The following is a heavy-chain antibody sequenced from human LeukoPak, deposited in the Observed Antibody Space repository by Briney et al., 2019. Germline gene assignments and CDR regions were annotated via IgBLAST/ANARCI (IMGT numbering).Heavy chain of an antibody. D-gene: IGHD3-22*01. CDR2: ISYDGSNK. V-gene: IGHV3-30*03. CDR1: GFTFSSYA. J-gene: IGHJ4*02. CDR3: ARGGIFNPYEL. Sequence: GGSLRLSCAASGFTFSSYAMSWVRQAPGKGLEWVAVISYDGSNKYYADSVKGRFTISRDNSKNSLYLQMNSLRAEDTAVYYCARGGIFNPYELWGQGTLVTVSS.